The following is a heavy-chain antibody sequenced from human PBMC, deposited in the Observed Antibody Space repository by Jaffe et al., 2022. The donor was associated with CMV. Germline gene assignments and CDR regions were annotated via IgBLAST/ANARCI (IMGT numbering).Heavy chain of an antibody. CDR3: TRDADIVVVVAAKNYYYYYMDV. J-gene: IGHJ6*03. V-gene: IGHV3-49*04. D-gene: IGHD2-15*01. Sequence: EVQLVESGGGLVQPGRSLRLSCTASGFTFGDYAMSWVRQAPGKGLEWVGFIRSKAYGGTTEYAASVKGRFTISRDDSKSIAYLQMNSLKTEDTAVYYCTRDADIVVVVAAKNYYYYYMDVWGKGTTVTVSS. CDR2: IRSKAYGGTT. CDR1: GFTFGDYA.